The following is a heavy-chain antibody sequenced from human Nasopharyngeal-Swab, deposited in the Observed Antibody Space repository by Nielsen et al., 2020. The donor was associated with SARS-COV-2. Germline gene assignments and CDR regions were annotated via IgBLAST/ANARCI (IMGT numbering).Heavy chain of an antibody. CDR1: GDSVSSSSAA. CDR3: ARARGAYGDYYYYYYTDV. Sequence: SETLSLTCDISGDSVSSSSAAGNGIRQSPSRGLEWLGRTYYRSKWYNDYAVSVKSRITINPDTSKNQFSLHLNSVTPEDTAVYYCARARGAYGDYYYYYYTDVWGKGTTVTVSS. V-gene: IGHV6-1*01. D-gene: IGHD4-17*01. CDR2: TYYRSKWYN. J-gene: IGHJ6*03.